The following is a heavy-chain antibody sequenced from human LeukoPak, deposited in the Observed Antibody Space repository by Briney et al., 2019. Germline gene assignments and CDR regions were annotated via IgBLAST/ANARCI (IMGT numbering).Heavy chain of an antibody. J-gene: IGHJ6*03. CDR1: GGTFSSYA. V-gene: IGHV1-69*13. D-gene: IGHD6-13*01. Sequence: SVKVSCEASGGTFSSYAISWVRQAPGQGLEWMGGIIPIFGTANYAQKFQGRVTITADESTSTAYMELSSLRSEDTAVYYCARAHGYSSSWYDYYYYKDVWGKGTTVTVSS. CDR3: ARAHGYSSSWYDYYYYKDV. CDR2: IIPIFGTA.